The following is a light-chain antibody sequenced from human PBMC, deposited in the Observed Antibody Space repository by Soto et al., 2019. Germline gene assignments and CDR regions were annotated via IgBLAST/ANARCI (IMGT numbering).Light chain of an antibody. J-gene: IGKJ1*01. CDR3: QHYNSYSEA. CDR2: KAS. Sequence: DMQMTQSPSTVSGSVGDHVTIXXRASQTISSWLAWYQQKPGKAPKLXIYKASTLKSGVPSRFSGSGSGTEFTLTISSLQPDDFATYYCQHYNSYSEAFGQGTKVDI. CDR1: QTISSW. V-gene: IGKV1-5*03.